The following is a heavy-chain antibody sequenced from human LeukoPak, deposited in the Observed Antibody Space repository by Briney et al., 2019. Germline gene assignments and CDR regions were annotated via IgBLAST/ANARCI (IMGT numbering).Heavy chain of an antibody. D-gene: IGHD3-22*01. CDR1: GGSLSGANW. V-gene: IGHV4-4*02. J-gene: IGHJ1*01. Sequence: SETLSLTCGVSGGSLSGANWWSWVRQPPGMGLEWIGEIYHSGSTNYIPSLKSRVTISVDKSKNQFYLKLSSVTAADTAVYYCARRDYFDSTGYFPHWGQGTLVIVSA. CDR3: ARRDYFDSTGYFPH. CDR2: IYHSGST.